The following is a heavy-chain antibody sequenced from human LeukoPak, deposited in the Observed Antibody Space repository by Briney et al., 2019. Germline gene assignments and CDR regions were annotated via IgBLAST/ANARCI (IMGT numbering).Heavy chain of an antibody. CDR2: ITSSSSYI. CDR3: ARDGDTVLTRGYYYYMDV. D-gene: IGHD4-23*01. J-gene: IGHJ6*03. V-gene: IGHV3-21*01. CDR1: GFTFSSYT. Sequence: PGGSLRLSCAASGFTFSSYTMNWVRQAPGKGPEWVSSITSSSSYIYYADSVKGRFTISRDNAGNSLYLQMNSLRAEDTALYYCARDGDTVLTRGYYYYMDVWGKGTTVTVSS.